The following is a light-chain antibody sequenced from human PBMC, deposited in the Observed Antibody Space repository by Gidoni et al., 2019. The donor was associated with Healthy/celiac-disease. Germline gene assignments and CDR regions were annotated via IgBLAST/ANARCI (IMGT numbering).Light chain of an antibody. CDR2: DAS. CDR3: QQRSNWPPLFT. Sequence: EIVLTQSPATLSLSPGERATLPCRASQSVSSYLAWYQQKPGQAPRLLIYDASNRATGIPARFSGSGSGTDFALTISSLEPEDFAVYYCQQRSNWPPLFTFGHGTKVDIK. J-gene: IGKJ3*01. CDR1: QSVSSY. V-gene: IGKV3-11*01.